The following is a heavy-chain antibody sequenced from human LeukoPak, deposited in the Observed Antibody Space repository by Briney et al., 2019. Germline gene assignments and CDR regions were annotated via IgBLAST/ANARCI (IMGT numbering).Heavy chain of an antibody. CDR3: AHRGGLAAAGDDAFDI. CDR1: GFSLSISGVG. J-gene: IGHJ3*02. CDR2: IYWDDDK. Sequence: SGPTLVKPTQTLTLTCTFSGFSLSISGVGVGWIRQPPGKALEWLALIYWDDDKRYSPSLKSRLTITKDTSKNQVVLTMTNMDPVDTATYYCAHRGGLAAAGDDAFDIWGQGTMVTVSS. V-gene: IGHV2-5*02. D-gene: IGHD6-13*01.